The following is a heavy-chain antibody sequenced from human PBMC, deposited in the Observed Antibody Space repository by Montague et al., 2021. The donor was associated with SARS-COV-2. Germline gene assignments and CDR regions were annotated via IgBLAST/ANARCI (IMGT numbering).Heavy chain of an antibody. CDR2: IRNSERS. CDR3: ARCAYRLLFIASYYGMDV. J-gene: IGHJ6*02. CDR1: GGSFSVYY. D-gene: IGHD2-2*01. Sequence: SETLSLTCAVYGGSFSVYYCSWIRLPQRQGLGWDGEIRNSERSNSTPSLKSQVPVSIDTSKTQFSLTLSSASAADTASYYCARCAYRLLFIASYYGMDVWGQGTTVIVSS. V-gene: IGHV4-34*01.